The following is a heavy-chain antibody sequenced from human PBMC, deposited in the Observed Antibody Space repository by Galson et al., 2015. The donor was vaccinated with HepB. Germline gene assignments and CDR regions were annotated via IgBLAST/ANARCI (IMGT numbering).Heavy chain of an antibody. V-gene: IGHV3-15*01. Sequence: SLRLSCAASGFTFRNAWMSWVRQAPGKGLKWVGRIKKKSEGGTTDYAAPVKGRFTISRDDSKNTLYLEMNSLKTEDTALYYCTTFLEMTTVQYWGQGTLVTVSS. J-gene: IGHJ4*02. CDR3: TTFLEMTTVQY. CDR1: GFTFRNAW. D-gene: IGHD4-11*01. CDR2: IKKKSEGGTT.